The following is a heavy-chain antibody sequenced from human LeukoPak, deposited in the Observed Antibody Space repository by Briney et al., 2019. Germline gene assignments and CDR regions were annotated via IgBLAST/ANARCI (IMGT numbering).Heavy chain of an antibody. V-gene: IGHV4-61*01. J-gene: IGHJ6*03. D-gene: IGHD4-17*01. CDR2: ISYSGST. CDR1: GGSVTSGSYY. Sequence: SETLSLTCTVSGGSVTSGSYYWSWIRQPPGKGLEWIGYISYSGSTNHNPSLKSRVTISLVTSKNQFFLKLSSVTAADTAVYYGARAVCGDYGGYYSYMDVWGKGTTVTVSS. CDR3: ARAVCGDYGGYYSYMDV.